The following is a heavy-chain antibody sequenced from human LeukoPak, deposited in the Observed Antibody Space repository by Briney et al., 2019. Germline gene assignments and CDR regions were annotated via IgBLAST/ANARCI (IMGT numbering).Heavy chain of an antibody. CDR3: ARDSCIIKTCLDY. D-gene: IGHD3-10*01. V-gene: IGHV3-23*01. CDR2: ISGSGGST. Sequence: GGALRLSCAASGFTFSSYAMSWVRQAPGKGLEWVSAISGSGGSTYYADSVKGRFTISRDNSKNTLYLQMNSLRAEDTAVYYCARDSCIIKTCLDYWGQGTLVTVSS. CDR1: GFTFSSYA. J-gene: IGHJ4*02.